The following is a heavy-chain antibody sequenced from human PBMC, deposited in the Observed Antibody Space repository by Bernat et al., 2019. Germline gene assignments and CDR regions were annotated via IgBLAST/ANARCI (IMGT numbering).Heavy chain of an antibody. V-gene: IGHV1-2*02. D-gene: IGHD2-2*01. Sequence: QVQLVQSGAEVKKPGASVKASCNASGYTFTGYYMHWVRQAPGQGLVWMGWINPNSGGTNYAQKFQGRVTMTRDTSISTAYMELSRLRSDDTAVYYFESRGCSSTCCPERPRYYYYGMEVWGQGTTVTVS. CDR2: INPNSGGT. CDR1: GYTFTGYY. J-gene: IGHJ6*02. CDR3: ESRGCSSTCCPERPRYYYYGMEV.